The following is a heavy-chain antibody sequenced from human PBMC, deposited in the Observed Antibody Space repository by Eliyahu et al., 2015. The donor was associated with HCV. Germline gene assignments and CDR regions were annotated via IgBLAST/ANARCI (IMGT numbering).Heavy chain of an antibody. J-gene: IGHJ4*02. CDR1: GFXFRNTW. Sequence: EVQLVESGGGXVTPGASLTLSCGGSGFXFRNTWMCWVRQAPGKGLEWVGRMKSHIDEGTKDYGAPVKGRFGIFRDDSKNILYLQMDRLRAEDTGVYYCTTVGFGDYVNYWGQGTMVTVSS. V-gene: IGHV3-15*01. D-gene: IGHD3-16*01. CDR3: TTVGFGDYVNY. CDR2: MKSHIDEGTK.